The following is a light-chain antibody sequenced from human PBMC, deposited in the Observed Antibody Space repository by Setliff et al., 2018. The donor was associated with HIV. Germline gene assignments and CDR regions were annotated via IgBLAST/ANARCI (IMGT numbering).Light chain of an antibody. J-gene: IGLJ3*02. CDR3: SSYRRTSTWV. CDR2: EVS. V-gene: IGLV2-14*01. CDR1: SSDIGGYEY. Sequence: QSALTQAASVSGSPGQSITVFCIGTSSDIGGYEYVSWFQQHPGEAPRLIIYEVSKRPSGVSNRFSGSKSGNTASLTISGLQAEDEAYYYCSSYRRTSTWVFGGGTKVTVL.